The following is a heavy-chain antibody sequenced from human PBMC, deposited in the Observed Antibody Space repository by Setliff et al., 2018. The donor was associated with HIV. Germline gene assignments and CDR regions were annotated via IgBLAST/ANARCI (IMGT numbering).Heavy chain of an antibody. D-gene: IGHD1-1*01. Sequence: GGSLRLSCAASGLTFSSYDMHWVRQVTGKGLEWVSAIGTISDTFYSDSVKGRFTISRDNSKNTVHLQMNSLRAEDTAIYYCAKPQRDASYFDYWGQGTLVTVSS. CDR2: IGTISDT. V-gene: IGHV3-13*01. CDR1: GLTFSSYD. CDR3: AKPQRDASYFDY. J-gene: IGHJ4*02.